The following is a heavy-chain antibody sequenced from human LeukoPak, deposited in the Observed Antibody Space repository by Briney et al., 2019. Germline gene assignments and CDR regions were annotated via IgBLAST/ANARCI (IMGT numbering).Heavy chain of an antibody. Sequence: ASQTLSLTCAVSGGSISSGDYSWSWIRQPPGKGLEWIGYIYHSGSTYYNPSLKSRVTISVDRSKNQFSLKLSSVTAADTAVYYCARGHRGSIAARLSNWFDPWGQGTLVTVSS. D-gene: IGHD6-6*01. CDR1: GGSISSGDYS. J-gene: IGHJ5*02. V-gene: IGHV4-30-2*01. CDR3: ARGHRGSIAARLSNWFDP. CDR2: IYHSGST.